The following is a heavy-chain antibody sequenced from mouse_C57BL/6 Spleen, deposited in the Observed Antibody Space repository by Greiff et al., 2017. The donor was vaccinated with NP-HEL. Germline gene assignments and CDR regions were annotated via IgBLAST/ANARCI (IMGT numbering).Heavy chain of an antibody. J-gene: IGHJ2*01. CDR2: INPNNGGT. Sequence: VQLQQSGPELVKPGASVKISCKASGYTFTDYYMNWVKQSHGKSLEWIGDINPNNGGTSYNQKFKGKATLTVDKSSSTAYMELLSLTSEDSAVYYCASQGDYDYSYYFDYWGQGTTLTVSS. D-gene: IGHD2-4*01. CDR1: GYTFTDYY. CDR3: ASQGDYDYSYYFDY. V-gene: IGHV1-26*01.